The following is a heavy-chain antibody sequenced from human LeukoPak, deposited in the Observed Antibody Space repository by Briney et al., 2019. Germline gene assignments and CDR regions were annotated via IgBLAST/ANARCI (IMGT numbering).Heavy chain of an antibody. J-gene: IGHJ4*02. CDR1: GYTFTSYA. V-gene: IGHV7-4-1*02. Sequence: GASVKVSCKASGYTFTSYAMNWVRQAPGQGLEWMGWINTNTGNPTYAQGFTGRFVFSLDTSVSTAYLQISSLKAEDTAVYYCARVGTYYYDSSGPTDYWGQGTLVTVSS. CDR3: ARVGTYYYDSSGPTDY. D-gene: IGHD3-22*01. CDR2: INTNTGNP.